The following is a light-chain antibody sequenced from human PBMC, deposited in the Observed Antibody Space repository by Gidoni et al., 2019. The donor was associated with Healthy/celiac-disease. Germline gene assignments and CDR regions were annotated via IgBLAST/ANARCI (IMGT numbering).Light chain of an antibody. Sequence: QSVLTQPPSVSGAPGQRVTISCTGSSSNIGAGYDVPWYHQLPGTAPKLLIYGNSNRPSGVPDRFSGSKSGTSASLAITGLQAEDEADYYCQSYDSTGWVFGGGTKLTVL. CDR3: QSYDSTGWV. V-gene: IGLV1-40*01. J-gene: IGLJ3*02. CDR1: SSNIGAGYD. CDR2: GNS.